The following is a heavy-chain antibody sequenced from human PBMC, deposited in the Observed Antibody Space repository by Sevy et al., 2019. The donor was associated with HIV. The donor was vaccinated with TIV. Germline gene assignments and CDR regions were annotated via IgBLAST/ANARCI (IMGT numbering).Heavy chain of an antibody. CDR2: ISGSSTTI. D-gene: IGHD6-13*01. J-gene: IGHJ5*02. V-gene: IGHV3-48*01. CDR1: GFTFREYS. Sequence: GGSLRLSCVGSGFTFREYSMNWVRQAPGKGLEWVSYISGSSTTIEHADSVKGRFSISRDNADNSVFLQMNRLRVEDTAVYYYARSLAAAVDWFDTWGQGTLVTVSS. CDR3: ARSLAAAVDWFDT.